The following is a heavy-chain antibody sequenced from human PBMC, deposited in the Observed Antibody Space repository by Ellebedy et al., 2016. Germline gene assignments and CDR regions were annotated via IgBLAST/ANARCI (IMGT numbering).Heavy chain of an antibody. J-gene: IGHJ6*02. CDR1: GYTFTSYD. D-gene: IGHD2-15*01. V-gene: IGHV1-8*01. Sequence: ASVKVSXXASGYTFTSYDINWVRQATGQGLEWMGWMNPNSGNTGYAQKFQGRVTMTRNTSISTAYMELSSLRSEDTAVYYCARRKGLLYYYYGMDVWGQGTTVTVSS. CDR2: MNPNSGNT. CDR3: ARRKGLLYYYYGMDV.